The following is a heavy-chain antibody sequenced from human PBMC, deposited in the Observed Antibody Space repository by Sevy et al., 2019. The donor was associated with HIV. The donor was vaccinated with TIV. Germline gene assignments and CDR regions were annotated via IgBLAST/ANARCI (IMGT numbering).Heavy chain of an antibody. CDR1: GFTFSSYA. CDR3: AKAYSSGWYYYYMDV. V-gene: IGHV3-23*01. J-gene: IGHJ6*03. Sequence: GGSLRLSCAASGFTFSSYAMSWVRQAPGKGLEWVSAISGSGGSTYYADSVKGRFTISRDNSKNTLYLQMNSLRAEDTALYYCAKAYSSGWYYYYMDVWGKGTTVTVSS. CDR2: ISGSGGST. D-gene: IGHD6-19*01.